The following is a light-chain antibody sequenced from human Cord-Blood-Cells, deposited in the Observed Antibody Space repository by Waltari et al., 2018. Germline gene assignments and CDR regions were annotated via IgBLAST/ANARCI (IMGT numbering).Light chain of an antibody. Sequence: DIQMTQSPYSLSASVGDRVTITCQASQDISNYLNWYQQKQGKAPKLLIYDASNLETGVPSRFSGSGSGTDFTFTISSLQPEDIATYYCQQYDNLPYTVGQGTKLEIK. CDR1: QDISNY. J-gene: IGKJ2*01. V-gene: IGKV1-33*01. CDR2: DAS. CDR3: QQYDNLPYT.